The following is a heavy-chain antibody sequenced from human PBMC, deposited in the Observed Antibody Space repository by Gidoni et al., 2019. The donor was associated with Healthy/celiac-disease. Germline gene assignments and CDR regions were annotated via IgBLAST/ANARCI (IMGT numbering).Heavy chain of an antibody. J-gene: IGHJ6*02. CDR3: ARAIGDYYGMDV. Sequence: QVQLQESGPGRVKPSETLSLTCTVPGGSISSYYWSWIRQPPGQGLEWIEYIHSSGSTNYHPSLKRRDIIAVDTSKNQFSLKLGSVTAAVTAVYYCARAIGDYYGMDVWGQGTTVTVSS. V-gene: IGHV4-59*01. CDR2: IHSSGST. CDR1: GGSISSYY. D-gene: IGHD3-16*01.